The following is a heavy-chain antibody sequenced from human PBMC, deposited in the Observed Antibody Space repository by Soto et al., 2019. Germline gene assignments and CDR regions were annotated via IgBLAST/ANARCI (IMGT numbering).Heavy chain of an antibody. D-gene: IGHD3-22*01. J-gene: IGHJ3*02. CDR2: ISGSGGST. CDR3: AKDRGSNYYDMYCYPLPPPIFFDI. V-gene: IGHV3-23*01. Sequence: PGGSLRLSCAASGFTFSSYAMSWVRQAPGKGLEWVSAISGSGGSTYYADSVKGRFTISRDNSKNTLYLQMNSLRAEDTAVYYCAKDRGSNYYDMYCYPLPPPIFFDIWGQGTMVTVSS. CDR1: GFTFSSYA.